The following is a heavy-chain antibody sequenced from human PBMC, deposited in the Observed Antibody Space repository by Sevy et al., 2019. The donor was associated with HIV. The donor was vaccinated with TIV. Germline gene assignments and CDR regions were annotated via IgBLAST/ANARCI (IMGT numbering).Heavy chain of an antibody. CDR3: AATIPPTYCSGGSCYAPFDF. V-gene: IGHV3-9*01. J-gene: IGHJ4*02. CDR2: ISWNSGSI. CDR1: GFSFDDYA. Sequence: GGSLRLSCAASGFSFDDYAMHWVRQAPGKGLEWVSGISWNSGSIGYADSVKGRFTISRDNAKNSLYLQMNSLRAEDTALYYCAATIPPTYCSGGSCYAPFDFWGQGTLVTVS. D-gene: IGHD2-15*01.